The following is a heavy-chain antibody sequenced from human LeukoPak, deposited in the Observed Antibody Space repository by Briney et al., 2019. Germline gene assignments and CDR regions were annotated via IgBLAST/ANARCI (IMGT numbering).Heavy chain of an antibody. J-gene: IGHJ2*01. CDR2: IYSSGST. Sequence: PSETLSLTCTVSGGSISSYYWSWIRQPPGKGLEWIGRIYSSGSTNYNPSLKSRVTISLDTSKNQFSLKLSSVTAADTAAYYCARQYSDILTGYHRGELYWYFDLWGRGTLVTVSS. D-gene: IGHD3-9*01. CDR1: GGSISSYY. V-gene: IGHV4-59*08. CDR3: ARQYSDILTGYHRGELYWYFDL.